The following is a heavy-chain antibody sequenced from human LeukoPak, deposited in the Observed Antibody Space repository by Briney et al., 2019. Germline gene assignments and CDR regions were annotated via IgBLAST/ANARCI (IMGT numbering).Heavy chain of an antibody. D-gene: IGHD3-22*01. CDR1: GLTVSRNF. V-gene: IGHV3-66*01. CDR2: MYRDGRT. CDR3: ARGPYSYDSSGAFDI. Sequence: PGGSLRLSCAASGLTVSRNFMSWVRQAPGKGLEWVSVMYRDGRTYYADSVKGRFTTSRDNSKNSLYLQMNSLRAEDTAVYYCARGPYSYDSSGAFDIWGQGTMVTVSS. J-gene: IGHJ3*02.